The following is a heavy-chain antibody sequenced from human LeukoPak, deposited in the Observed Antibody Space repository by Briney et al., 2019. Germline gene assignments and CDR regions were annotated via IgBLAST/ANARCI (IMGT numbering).Heavy chain of an antibody. Sequence: GGSLRLSCAASGFTFSDYYMSWIRQAPGKGLEWVSYISSSSSYTNYADSVKGRFTISGDNAKNSLYLQMNSLRAEDTAVYYCARGGVSYGMDVWGQGTTVTVSS. J-gene: IGHJ6*02. V-gene: IGHV3-11*05. CDR3: ARGGVSYGMDV. CDR1: GFTFSDYY. CDR2: ISSSSSYT. D-gene: IGHD1-26*01.